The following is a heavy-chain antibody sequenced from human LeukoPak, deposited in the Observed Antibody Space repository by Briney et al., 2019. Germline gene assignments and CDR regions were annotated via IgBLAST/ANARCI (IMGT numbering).Heavy chain of an antibody. D-gene: IGHD4-17*01. J-gene: IGHJ4*02. CDR3: AKAGLPATVVEGGFDY. CDR1: GFTFSSYG. V-gene: IGHV3-30*18. CDR2: ISYDGSNK. Sequence: PGGSLRLSCAASGFTFSSYGMHWLRQAPGKGLEWVAVISYDGSNKYYADSVKGRFTISRDNSKNTLYLQMNSLRAEDTAVYYCAKAGLPATVVEGGFDYWGQGTLVTVSS.